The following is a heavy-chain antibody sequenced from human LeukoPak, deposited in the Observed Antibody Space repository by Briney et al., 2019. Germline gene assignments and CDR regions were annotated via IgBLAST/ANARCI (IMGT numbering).Heavy chain of an antibody. CDR2: IYYSGST. Sequence: SETLSLTCTVSGGSISSYYWSWIRQPPGKGLEWIGYIYYSGSTNYNPSLKSRVTISVDTSKNQFSLKLSSVTAADTAVYYCARHAAGRYYCDSSGYSQFDYWGQGTLVTVSS. CDR3: ARHAAGRYYCDSSGYSQFDY. D-gene: IGHD3-22*01. J-gene: IGHJ4*02. V-gene: IGHV4-59*08. CDR1: GGSISSYY.